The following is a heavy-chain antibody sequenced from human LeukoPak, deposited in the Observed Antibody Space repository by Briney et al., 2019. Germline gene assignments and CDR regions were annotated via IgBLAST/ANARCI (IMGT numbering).Heavy chain of an antibody. Sequence: PSETLSLTCAVYGGSFSGYYWSWIRQPPGKGLEWIGEINHSGSTNYNSSLKSRVTISVDTSKNQFSLKLSSVTAADTAVYYCARGVRGFWSGYYKLDYWGQGTLVTVSS. CDR3: ARGVRGFWSGYYKLDY. D-gene: IGHD3-3*01. J-gene: IGHJ4*02. CDR1: GGSFSGYY. V-gene: IGHV4-34*01. CDR2: INHSGST.